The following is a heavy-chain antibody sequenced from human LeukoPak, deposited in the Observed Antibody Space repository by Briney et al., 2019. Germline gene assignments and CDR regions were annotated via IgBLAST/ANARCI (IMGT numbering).Heavy chain of an antibody. Sequence: ASVTVSCKVSGYTLTQLVIHWVRQAPGKGLEWMGGFDPEDGESIYAQKFQDRVTMTEDTSTDTAYMELISLRSEDTAFYYCATSSGTYFLYWGQGTLVTVS. CDR1: GYTLTQLV. V-gene: IGHV1-24*01. J-gene: IGHJ4*02. CDR2: FDPEDGES. D-gene: IGHD1-26*01. CDR3: ATSSGTYFLY.